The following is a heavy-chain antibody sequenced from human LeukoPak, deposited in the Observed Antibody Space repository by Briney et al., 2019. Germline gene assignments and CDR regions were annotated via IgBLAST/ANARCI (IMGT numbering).Heavy chain of an antibody. CDR3: ARDPRASYESSDYYYPGDY. CDR1: GYTFTSYY. CDR2: INPSGGST. J-gene: IGHJ4*02. V-gene: IGHV1-46*01. Sequence: ASVKVSCKTSGYTFTSYYIHWVRQAPGQGLEWMEIINPSGGSTRYARKFQGRVTMTRDTSTSTVYMELSSLRSEDTAVYYCARDPRASYESSDYYYPGDYWGQGTLVTVSS. D-gene: IGHD3-22*01.